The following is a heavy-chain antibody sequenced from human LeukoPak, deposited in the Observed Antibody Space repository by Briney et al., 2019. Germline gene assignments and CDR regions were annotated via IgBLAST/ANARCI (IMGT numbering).Heavy chain of an antibody. D-gene: IGHD6-19*01. V-gene: IGHV4-59*08. Sequence: PSETLSLTCTVSGGSMSSYYWSWIRQPPGKGLEWIGYMYYSGSTNYNPSLKGRVTISLDTSTNQFSLKLSSVTAADTAVYFCARGSSAWYFDYWGQGTLVTVSS. CDR3: ARGSSAWYFDY. CDR2: MYYSGST. J-gene: IGHJ4*02. CDR1: GGSMSSYY.